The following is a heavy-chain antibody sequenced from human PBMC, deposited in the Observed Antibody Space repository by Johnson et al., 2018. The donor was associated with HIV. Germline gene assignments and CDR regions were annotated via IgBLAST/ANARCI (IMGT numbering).Heavy chain of an antibody. CDR3: AGEPRREVGGAFDI. D-gene: IGHD1-26*01. J-gene: IGHJ3*02. V-gene: IGHV3-30*04. CDR2: ISYDGSNK. Sequence: VQLVESGGGVVQPGRSLRLSCAASRFTLSSYAMHWVRQAPGKGLEWVAAISYDGSNKYYADSVKGRFTISRDNSKNTLFLQMNSLRPEDTAVYYCAGEPRREVGGAFDIWGQGKMVTVSS. CDR1: RFTLSSYA.